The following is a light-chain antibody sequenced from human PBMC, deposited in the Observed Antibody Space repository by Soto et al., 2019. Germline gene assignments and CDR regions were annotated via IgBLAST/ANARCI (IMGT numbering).Light chain of an antibody. CDR1: QAISSA. CDR3: HSRA. V-gene: IGKV1-13*02. CDR2: AAS. J-gene: IGKJ5*01. Sequence: ANQLTQSPSSLSASVGDRVTITCRASQAISSALAWYQQKPGKAPKLLIYAASSLQSGVPSRFSGSGSGTDFTLTISRLQPDDFATYFCHSRAFGQGTRLEI.